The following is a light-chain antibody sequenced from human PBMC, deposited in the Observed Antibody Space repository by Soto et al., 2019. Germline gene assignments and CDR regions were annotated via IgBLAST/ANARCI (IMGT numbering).Light chain of an antibody. CDR3: QQYYTTVRT. J-gene: IGKJ1*01. V-gene: IGKV4-1*01. CDR2: WAS. CDR1: QSILYSSNNNNY. Sequence: DIVMTQSPDSLAVSLGERATINCKSSQSILYSSNNNNYLAWYQQKPGQPPKLLIHWASTRDSGVPDRFSGSGSGKDFTLTISSLPAEDVAVYYCQQYYTTVRTFGQGTKVDI.